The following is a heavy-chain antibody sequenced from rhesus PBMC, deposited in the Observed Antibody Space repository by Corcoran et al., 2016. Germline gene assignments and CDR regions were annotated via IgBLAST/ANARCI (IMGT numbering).Heavy chain of an antibody. CDR2: IYSNSDST. CDR1: GGPISGYYY. V-gene: IGHV4S12*01. Sequence: QVQLQESGPGVVKPSETLSLTCAVSGGPISGYYYWSWISRPPGKGLEWIVPIYSNSDSTNYTPSLKSRVTISKDTSKNQFSLKLSSVTATDTAVYYCARDPGISGLYWGQGVLVTVSS. CDR3: ARDPGISGLY. J-gene: IGHJ4*01. D-gene: IGHD1-32*01.